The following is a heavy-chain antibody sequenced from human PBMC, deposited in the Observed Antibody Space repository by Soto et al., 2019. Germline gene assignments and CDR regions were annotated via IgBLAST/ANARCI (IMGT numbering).Heavy chain of an antibody. J-gene: IGHJ5*02. V-gene: IGHV3-23*01. CDR1: GFTFSSYA. CDR3: AKDHFPQNYDFWSGYSNWFDP. CDR2: ISGSGGST. Sequence: GGSLRLSCAASGFTFSSYAMSWVRQAPGKGLEWVPAISGSGGSTYYADSVKGRFTISRDNSKNTLYLQMNSLRAEDTAVYYCAKDHFPQNYDFWSGYSNWFDPWGQGTLVTVSS. D-gene: IGHD3-3*01.